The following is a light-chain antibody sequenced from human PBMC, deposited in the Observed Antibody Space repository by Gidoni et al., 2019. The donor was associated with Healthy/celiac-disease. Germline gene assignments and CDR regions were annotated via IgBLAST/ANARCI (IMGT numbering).Light chain of an antibody. CDR3: MQALQIALT. J-gene: IGKJ4*01. V-gene: IGKV2-28*01. CDR1: QSLLHSNGYNY. Sequence: DIVMTQSPLSLPVTPGEPASISCRSSQSLLHSNGYNYLDWYLQKPGQSPQLLILLGSNRASGVPDRFSGSGSGTDFTLKISRVEAEDVGVYYCMQALQIALTFGGGTKVEIK. CDR2: LGS.